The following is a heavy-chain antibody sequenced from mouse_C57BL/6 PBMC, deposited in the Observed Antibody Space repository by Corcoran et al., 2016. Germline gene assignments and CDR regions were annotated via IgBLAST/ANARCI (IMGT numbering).Heavy chain of an antibody. J-gene: IGHJ2*01. CDR1: GYTFTDYY. Sequence: EVQLQQSGPELVKPGASVKISCKASGYTFTDYYMNWVKQSHGKSLEWIGDINPNNGGTSYNQKFKGKATLTVDKSSSTAHMELRSLTSEDSAVYYCALRYFDYWCQGTTLTGSS. CDR2: INPNNGGT. V-gene: IGHV1-26*01. CDR3: ALRYFDY. D-gene: IGHD1-1*01.